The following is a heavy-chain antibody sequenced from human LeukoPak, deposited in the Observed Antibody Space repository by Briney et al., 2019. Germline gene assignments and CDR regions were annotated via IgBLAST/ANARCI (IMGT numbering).Heavy chain of an antibody. Sequence: ASVKVSCKVSRYTLTELFMHWVRQAPGKGVEWMGGFDHEDSETIYAQKFQGRVSMTEDTSTDTAYMELSSLRSEDTAVYYCATGVWWDLDSVAHPDYWGQGTLVTVSS. D-gene: IGHD1-26*01. V-gene: IGHV1-24*01. CDR2: FDHEDSET. CDR3: ATGVWWDLDSVAHPDY. CDR1: RYTLTELF. J-gene: IGHJ4*02.